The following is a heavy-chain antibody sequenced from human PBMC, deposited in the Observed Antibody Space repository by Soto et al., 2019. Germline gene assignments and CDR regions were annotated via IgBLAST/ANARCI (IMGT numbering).Heavy chain of an antibody. J-gene: IGHJ4*02. Sequence: ASVKVSCKASGYTFTSYAMNWVRQAPGQGLEWMGIINPSGGNTSYAQKFQGRVTMTRDTSTSTVYMELSSLRSEDTAVYYCASSGIAVTPFDYWGQGTLVTVSS. V-gene: IGHV1-46*03. CDR1: GYTFTSYA. CDR3: ASSGIAVTPFDY. D-gene: IGHD6-19*01. CDR2: INPSGGNT.